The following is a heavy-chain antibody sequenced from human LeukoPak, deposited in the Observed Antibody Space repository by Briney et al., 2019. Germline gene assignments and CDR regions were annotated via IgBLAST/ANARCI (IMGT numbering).Heavy chain of an antibody. CDR3: ARASSSSGYYYPYHYYGMDV. V-gene: IGHV1-3*01. CDR2: INAGNGNT. J-gene: IGHJ6*02. D-gene: IGHD3-22*01. CDR1: GYTFTSYA. Sequence: ASVTVSCTASGYTFTSYAMHWVRQAPGQRLEWMGWINAGNGNTKYSQKFQGRVTITRDTSASTAYMELSSLRSEDTAVYYCARASSSSGYYYPYHYYGMDVWDQGTTVTVSS.